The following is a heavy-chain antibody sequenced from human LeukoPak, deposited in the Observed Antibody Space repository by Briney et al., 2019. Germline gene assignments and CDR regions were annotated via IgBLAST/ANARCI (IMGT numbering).Heavy chain of an antibody. D-gene: IGHD3-9*01. V-gene: IGHV3-23*01. CDR3: ARDCTPNFDWFSGSDY. Sequence: GGSLRLSCAASGFTFSSYAMSWVRQAPGKGLEWVSAISGSGGSTYYADSVKGRFTISRDNSKNTLYLQMNSLRAEDTAVYYCARDCTPNFDWFSGSDYWGQGTLVTVSS. CDR2: ISGSGGST. CDR1: GFTFSSYA. J-gene: IGHJ4*02.